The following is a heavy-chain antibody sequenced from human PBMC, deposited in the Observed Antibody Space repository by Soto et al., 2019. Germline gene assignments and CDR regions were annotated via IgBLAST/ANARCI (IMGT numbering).Heavy chain of an antibody. Sequence: ASVKVSCKTSGYTFTNFGISWVRQAPGQGLEWMGWVTTDKGKTTYAQKFQGRATMTTDTSTSTAYMELRSLRSDDTAVYYCATRSPAFDYWGQGTLVTVSS. CDR3: ATRSPAFDY. V-gene: IGHV1-18*01. CDR1: GYTFTNFG. J-gene: IGHJ4*02. CDR2: VTTDKGKT.